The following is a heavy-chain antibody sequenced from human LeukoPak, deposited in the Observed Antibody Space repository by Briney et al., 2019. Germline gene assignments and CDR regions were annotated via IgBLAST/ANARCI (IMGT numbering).Heavy chain of an antibody. CDR1: GGTFSSYA. CDR3: AKEARRRFRTVVVAAAGS. CDR2: IIPILGIA. D-gene: IGHD2-15*01. J-gene: IGHJ4*02. V-gene: IGHV1-69*04. Sequence: GASVKVSCKASGGTFSSYAISWVRQAPGQGLEWMGRIIPILGIANYAQKFQGRVTITADKSTSTAYMELSSLRSEDTAVYYCAKEARRRFRTVVVAAAGSWGQGTLVTVSS.